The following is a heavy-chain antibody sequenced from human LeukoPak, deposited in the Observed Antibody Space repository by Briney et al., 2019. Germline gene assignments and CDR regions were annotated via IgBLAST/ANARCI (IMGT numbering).Heavy chain of an antibody. CDR2: INVDGSST. V-gene: IGHV3-74*01. J-gene: IGHJ4*02. CDR3: ARGVYYFDY. Sequence: PGGSLRLSCAASGFPFSSYWMHWVRQAPGKGLLWVSLINVDGSSTSYAASVKGRFTISRDNAKNTLYLQVNSLRAEDTAVYYCARGVYYFDYWGQGSLVTVSS. CDR1: GFPFSSYW.